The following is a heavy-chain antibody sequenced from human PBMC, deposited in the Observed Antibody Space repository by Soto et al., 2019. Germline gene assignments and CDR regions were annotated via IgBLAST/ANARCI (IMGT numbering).Heavy chain of an antibody. V-gene: IGHV1-3*01. D-gene: IGHD3-3*01. CDR2: INAGNGST. CDR1: GYTFTSYA. J-gene: IGHJ4*02. CDR3: ARDPPAGITVFGVGLFDY. Sequence: QVQLVQSGAEVKKPGASVKDSCKASGYTFTSYAMHWVRQAPGQRLEWMRWINAGNGSTEYSQKFQGRVNLTRDTAASTAYMELSSLRSEDTAVYYCARDPPAGITVFGVGLFDYWGQGTMVTVSS.